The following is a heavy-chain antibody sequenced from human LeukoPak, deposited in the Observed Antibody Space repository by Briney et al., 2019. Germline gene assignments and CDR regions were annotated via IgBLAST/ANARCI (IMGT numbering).Heavy chain of an antibody. CDR2: IYYSGST. Sequence: SETLSLTCTVSGGSISSSSYYWGWIRQPPGKGLEWIGSIYYSGSTYYNPSLKSRVTISVDTSKNQFSLKLSSVTAADTAVYYCARDLLLSSVFDPWGQGTLVTVSS. CDR3: ARDLLLSSVFDP. J-gene: IGHJ5*02. CDR1: GGSISSSSYY. D-gene: IGHD3-10*01. V-gene: IGHV4-39*07.